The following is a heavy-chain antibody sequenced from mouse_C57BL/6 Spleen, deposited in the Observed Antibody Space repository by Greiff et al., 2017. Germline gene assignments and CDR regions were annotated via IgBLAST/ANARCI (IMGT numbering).Heavy chain of an antibody. D-gene: IGHD1-1*01. V-gene: IGHV1-64*01. Sequence: QVQLQQPGAELVKPGASVKLSCKASGYTFTSYWMHWVKQRTGQGLEWIGMIHPNSGSTNYNEKFKSKATLTVDKSSSTAYMQLSILTSEDSSVYYCASSITSNYFDYWGQGTTLTVSS. CDR3: ASSITSNYFDY. CDR1: GYTFTSYW. J-gene: IGHJ2*01. CDR2: IHPNSGST.